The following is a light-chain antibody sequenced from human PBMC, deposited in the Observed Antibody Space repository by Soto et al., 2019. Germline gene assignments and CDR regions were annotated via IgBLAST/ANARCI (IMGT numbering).Light chain of an antibody. CDR2: DAS. Sequence: EIVLTQSPATLSLSPGERVSLSCRTSQNIDKYLAWYQQKSGQPPRLLIYDASIKTSGVPARFSGSGSGTDFTLTINDLGPEDFAVYYCQQRAYWPPGAFGQGTKLEI. V-gene: IGKV3-11*01. CDR3: QQRAYWPPGA. CDR1: QNIDKY. J-gene: IGKJ2*01.